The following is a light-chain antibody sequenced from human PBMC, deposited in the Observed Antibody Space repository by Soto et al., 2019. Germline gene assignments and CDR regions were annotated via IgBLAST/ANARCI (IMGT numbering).Light chain of an antibody. J-gene: IGKJ1*01. Sequence: DVVIPQCPLYLRGTLGPPAPIFCRSSQGLVSRDGNTYLNWFQQQPGQSPRRLIYKVSKRDSGVPDRFSGSGSGTDFTLKLSRVEAEDFGVYYGMQGTHWPPTFGQGPKVDI. CDR2: KVS. CDR1: QGLVSRDGNTY. CDR3: MQGTHWPPT. V-gene: IGKV2-30*01.